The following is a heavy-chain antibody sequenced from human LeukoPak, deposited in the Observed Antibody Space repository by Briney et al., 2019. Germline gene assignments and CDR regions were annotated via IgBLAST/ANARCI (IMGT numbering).Heavy chain of an antibody. CDR2: INPNSVGT. Sequence: ASVKVSCKASGYTFTGYYMHWVRQAPGQGLEWMGWINPNSVGTNYAQKFQGRVTMTRDTSISTAYMELSRLRSDDTAVYYCARVRFGESTESNWFDPWGQGTLVTVSS. CDR1: GYTFTGYY. D-gene: IGHD3-10*01. CDR3: ARVRFGESTESNWFDP. V-gene: IGHV1-2*02. J-gene: IGHJ5*02.